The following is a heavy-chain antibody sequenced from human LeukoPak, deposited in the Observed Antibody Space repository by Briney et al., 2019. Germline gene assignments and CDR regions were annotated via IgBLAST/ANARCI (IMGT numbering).Heavy chain of an antibody. CDR2: IWSDGSRK. CDR3: AKSLSSRGLIIPKTSRSFDY. V-gene: IGHV3-30*02. D-gene: IGHD3-10*01. CDR1: GFSFSNYD. Sequence: GGSLRLSCATSGFSFSNYDMHWVRQAPGKGLEWVAFIWSDGSRKYYADAVKGRFTSSRDNSKKTLSLQMSSLRPEDSAVYFCAKSLSSRGLIIPKTSRSFDYWGQGILVTVSS. J-gene: IGHJ4*02.